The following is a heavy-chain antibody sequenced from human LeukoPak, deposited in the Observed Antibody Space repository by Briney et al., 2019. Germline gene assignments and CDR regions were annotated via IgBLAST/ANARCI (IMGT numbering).Heavy chain of an antibody. V-gene: IGHV3-33*01. CDR3: ARDDFGSGSPFDY. J-gene: IGHJ4*02. CDR2: IWYDESKR. D-gene: IGHD6-19*01. Sequence: GGSLRLSCAASGFPFSSYGMHWVRQAPGKGLEWVAVIWYDESKRYYADSVKGRFTISRDNSKNTLYLQMNSLRAEDTAVYYCARDDFGSGSPFDYWGQGTLVTVSS. CDR1: GFPFSSYG.